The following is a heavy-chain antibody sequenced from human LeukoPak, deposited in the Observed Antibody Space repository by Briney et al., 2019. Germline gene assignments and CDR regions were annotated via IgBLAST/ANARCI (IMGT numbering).Heavy chain of an antibody. D-gene: IGHD6-19*01. CDR2: ISSGGSDK. J-gene: IGHJ4*02. V-gene: IGHV3-30*03. Sequence: PGGSLRLSCAASGFTFGTYAVHWVRQAPGKGLEWVAVISSGGSDKYHAGSVKGRFTISRDNSKNTLYLQMDSLRAEDTAVYYCARVHRLSGYSSGWYGFGYWGQGTLVTVSS. CDR3: ARVHRLSGYSSGWYGFGY. CDR1: GFTFGTYA.